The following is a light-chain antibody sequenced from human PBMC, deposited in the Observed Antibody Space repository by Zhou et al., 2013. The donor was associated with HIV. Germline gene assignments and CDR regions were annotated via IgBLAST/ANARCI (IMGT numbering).Light chain of an antibody. J-gene: IGKJ1*01. Sequence: PGERATLSCRASQSVSGSYLAWYQQKPGQAPRLLIYGASSRATGIPDRFSGSGSGTDFTLTISRLEPEDFAVYYCQQYYNSPQTFGQGTKVEIK. V-gene: IGKV3-20*01. CDR1: QSVSGSY. CDR2: GAS. CDR3: QQYYNSPQT.